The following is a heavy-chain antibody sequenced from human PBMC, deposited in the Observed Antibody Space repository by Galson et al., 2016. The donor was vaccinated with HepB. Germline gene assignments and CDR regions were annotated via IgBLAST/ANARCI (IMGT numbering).Heavy chain of an antibody. CDR3: ARGPYSSGWYPFDP. V-gene: IGHV4-59*01. Sequence: LSLTCTVSGDYITSYYWSWIRQPPGKGLEWIGYIYYSGSTYYNPSLKSRVTMSIDTSKNQFSLKLSSVTAADTAVYYCARGPYSSGWYPFDPWGQGTLVTVSS. CDR1: GDYITSYY. CDR2: IYYSGST. D-gene: IGHD6-19*01. J-gene: IGHJ5*02.